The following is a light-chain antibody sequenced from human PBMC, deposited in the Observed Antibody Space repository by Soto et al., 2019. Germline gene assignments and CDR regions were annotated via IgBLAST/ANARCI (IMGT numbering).Light chain of an antibody. CDR3: QQYTGPPTA. CDR1: QRVSSN. CDR2: GAS. V-gene: IGKV3-15*01. J-gene: IGKJ5*01. Sequence: IGRAPFTETLSVSPGDRAILSYRASQRVSSNLAWYQQKPGQAPRLLIFGASTTATGIPARFSGSGSGTDFTLTITRLEPEDSAVYFCQQYTGPPTAFGQGTRLEIK.